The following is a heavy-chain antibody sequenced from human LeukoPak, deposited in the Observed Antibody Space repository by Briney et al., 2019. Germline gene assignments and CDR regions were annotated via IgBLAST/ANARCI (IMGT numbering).Heavy chain of an antibody. V-gene: IGHV4-34*01. CDR1: GASFSGYY. CDR3: ARAGPRPYYFDY. Sequence: TSEALSLTCAVYGASFSGYYWSWIRQPPGKGLEWIGEINHSGSTNYNPSLKSRVTISVDTSKNQFSLKLSSVTAADTAVYYCARAGPRPYYFDYWGQGTLVTVSS. J-gene: IGHJ4*02. CDR2: INHSGST.